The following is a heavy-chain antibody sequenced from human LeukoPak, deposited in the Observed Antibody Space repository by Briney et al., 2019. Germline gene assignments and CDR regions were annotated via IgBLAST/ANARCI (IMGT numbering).Heavy chain of an antibody. CDR1: GDSITNFY. CDR2: IYTSGST. D-gene: IGHD3-22*01. Sequence: KPSETLSLTCAVSGDSITNFYWGWIRQSPGKGLEWIGDIYTSGSTKYHPSLKSRATISVDTSKNQFSLKLFSVTAADTAVYYCARCNAPYYYDSTGYYWFDPWGQGTLVTVSS. CDR3: ARCNAPYYYDSTGYYWFDP. V-gene: IGHV4-4*09. J-gene: IGHJ5*02.